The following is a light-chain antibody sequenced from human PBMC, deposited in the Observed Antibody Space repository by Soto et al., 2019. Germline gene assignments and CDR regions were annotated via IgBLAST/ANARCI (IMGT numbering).Light chain of an antibody. CDR2: DVS. V-gene: IGLV2-14*01. CDR1: SSDVGGYNY. J-gene: IGLJ1*01. CDR3: SSYTSSSLYV. Sequence: QSALTQPASVSGSPGQSITISCTGTSSDVGGYNYVSWYQQLPGKAPKLMIYDVSDRPSGVSNRFAGSKSGNTASLTISGLQAEDEADYYGSSYTSSSLYVFGTGTKLTVL.